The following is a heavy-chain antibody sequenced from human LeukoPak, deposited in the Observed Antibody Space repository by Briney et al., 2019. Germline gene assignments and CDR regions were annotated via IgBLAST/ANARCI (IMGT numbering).Heavy chain of an antibody. CDR1: GFTFSSYA. D-gene: IGHD6-13*01. CDR2: ISGSGGST. V-gene: IGHV3-23*01. CDR3: ARVGAAAYTQYYYYYYGMDV. J-gene: IGHJ6*02. Sequence: GGSLRLSCAASGFTFSSYAMSWVRQAPGKGLEWVSAISGSGGSTYYADSVKGRFTISRDNSKNTLYLQMNSLRAEDTAVYYCARVGAAAYTQYYYYYYGMDVWGQGTTVTVSS.